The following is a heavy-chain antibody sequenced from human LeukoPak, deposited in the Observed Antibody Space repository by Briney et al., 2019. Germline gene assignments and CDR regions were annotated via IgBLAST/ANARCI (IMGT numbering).Heavy chain of an antibody. D-gene: IGHD6-13*01. J-gene: IGHJ5*02. Sequence: ASVKVSCKASGGTFTSYAISWVRQAPGQGLEWRGGIIPIFVTANYAQKFQGRVTITTDESTSTAYMELSSLRSEDTAVYYCARGNSSSWYFWFDPWGQGTLVTVSS. V-gene: IGHV1-69*05. CDR1: GGTFTSYA. CDR3: ARGNSSSWYFWFDP. CDR2: IIPIFVTA.